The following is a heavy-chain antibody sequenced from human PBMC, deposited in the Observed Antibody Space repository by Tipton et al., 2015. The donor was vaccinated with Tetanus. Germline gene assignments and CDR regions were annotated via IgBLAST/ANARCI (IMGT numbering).Heavy chain of an antibody. CDR3: AKWVKYGDYVLGYSFIDQ. D-gene: IGHD4-17*01. Sequence: SLRLSCAASGFTFSKYAMSWVRQAPGKGLEWVSGFSGSADSTSYADSVKGRFTISRDISKNTLYLQMNSLRAEDTAVYYCAKWVKYGDYVLGYSFIDQWGQGTLVTVSS. CDR1: GFTFSKYA. V-gene: IGHV3-23*01. CDR2: FSGSADST. J-gene: IGHJ4*02.